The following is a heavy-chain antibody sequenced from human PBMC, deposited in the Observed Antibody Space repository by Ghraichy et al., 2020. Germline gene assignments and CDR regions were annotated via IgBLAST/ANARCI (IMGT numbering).Heavy chain of an antibody. CDR1: GLTFTTAW. V-gene: IGHV3-15*05. CDR3: TTYSGSSSGN. CDR2: IRNNIDGGTA. D-gene: IGHD1-26*01. Sequence: LSLTCAASGLTFTTAWMSWIRQAPGKGLEWVGRIRNNIDGGTADYAAPVKGRFTISRDDSKNTVYLQMNSLKTEDTAMYYCTTYSGSSSGNWGQGALVTVSS. J-gene: IGHJ4*02.